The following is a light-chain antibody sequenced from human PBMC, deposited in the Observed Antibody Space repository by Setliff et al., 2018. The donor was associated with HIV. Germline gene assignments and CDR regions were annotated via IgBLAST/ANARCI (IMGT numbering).Light chain of an antibody. J-gene: IGLJ2*01. CDR2: EVS. CDR1: SSDVGGYNY. Sequence: QSALTQPPSASGSPGQSVTISCTGTSSDVGGYNYVSWYQQHPGKAPKLMIYEVSKRPSGVPDRFSGFKSGNTASLTVSGLQAEDEADYYCSSYAGSNNQVFGGGTKVTVL. CDR3: SSYAGSNNQV. V-gene: IGLV2-8*01.